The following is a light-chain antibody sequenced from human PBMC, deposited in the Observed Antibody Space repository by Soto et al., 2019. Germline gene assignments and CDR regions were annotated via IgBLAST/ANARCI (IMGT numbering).Light chain of an antibody. V-gene: IGKV3-20*01. CDR2: GAS. CDR3: QQYDTSPFS. CDR1: QSLSSRY. Sequence: EIVLTQSPGTLSLSPGERATLSCRARQSLSSRYLVWYQQKSGQAPRLLISGASSRATGIPDRFSGSGSGTDFTLTISSLEPEDFAVYYCQQYDTSPFSFGQGTKLEIK. J-gene: IGKJ2*01.